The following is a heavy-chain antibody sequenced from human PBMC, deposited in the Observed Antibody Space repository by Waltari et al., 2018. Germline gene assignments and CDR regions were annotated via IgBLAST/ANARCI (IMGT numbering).Heavy chain of an antibody. J-gene: IGHJ4*02. CDR1: GYTLTELS. D-gene: IGHD3-10*01. CDR3: SAGVTMVRGGPDY. V-gene: IGHV1-24*01. Sequence: QVQLVQSGAEVKKPGASVKVSCKVSGYTLTELSMHWARQAPGKGLEWRGGFGPEYGATIYAQKFQGRVTMTEDTSTDTAYMELISLRSEDTAVYYCSAGVTMVRGGPDYWGQGTLVTVSS. CDR2: FGPEYGAT.